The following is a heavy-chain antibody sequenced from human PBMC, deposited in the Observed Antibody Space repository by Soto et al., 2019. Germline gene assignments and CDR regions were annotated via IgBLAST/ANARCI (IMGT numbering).Heavy chain of an antibody. D-gene: IGHD5-18*01. CDR3: AASRWIQLWTADF. V-gene: IGHV1-69*01. J-gene: IGHJ4*02. CDR1: GGSFSKYS. Sequence: QVHLVQSGAEVKKPGSSVKVSCKTSGGSFSKYSISWLRQAPGQGLEWMGGIIPISVTTHYAQRFQGRVTITADDLTTTSYMEVSSLKFEDTDVYYCAASRWIQLWTADFWGQGTRVTVSS. CDR2: IIPISVTT.